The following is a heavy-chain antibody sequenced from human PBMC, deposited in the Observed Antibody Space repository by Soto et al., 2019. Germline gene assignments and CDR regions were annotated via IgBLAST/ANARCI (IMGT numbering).Heavy chain of an antibody. V-gene: IGHV4-59*08. CDR2: IYYSGST. CDR3: ARHGYCSSTSCYASPGYYYMDV. CDR1: GGSISSYY. Sequence: SETLSLTCTVSGGSISSYYWSWIRQPPGKGLEWIGYIYYSGSTNYNPSLKSRVTISVDTSKNQFSLKLSSVTAADTAVYYCARHGYCSSTSCYASPGYYYMDVWGKGTTVTVSS. D-gene: IGHD2-2*01. J-gene: IGHJ6*03.